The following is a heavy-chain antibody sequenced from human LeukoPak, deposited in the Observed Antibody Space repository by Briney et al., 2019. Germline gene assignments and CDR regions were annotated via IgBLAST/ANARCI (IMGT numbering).Heavy chain of an antibody. D-gene: IGHD3-3*01. V-gene: IGHV3-30*02. CDR2: IRYDGSNK. CDR3: AKGEGVLRFLEWVFDI. Sequence: GGSLRLSCAASGFTFSSYGMHWVRQAPGKGLELVAFIRYDGSNKYYADSVKGRFTISRDNSKNTLYLQMNRLRAEDTAVYYCAKGEGVLRFLEWVFDIWGQGTMVTVSS. J-gene: IGHJ3*02. CDR1: GFTFSSYG.